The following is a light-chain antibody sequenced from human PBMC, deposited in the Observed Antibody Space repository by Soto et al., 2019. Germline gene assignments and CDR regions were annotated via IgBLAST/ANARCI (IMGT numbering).Light chain of an antibody. CDR2: AAS. CDR1: QSVRSN. Sequence: EIVMTQSPGTLSFYPWEIATLSCRASQSVRSNLAWYQQKPGQAPRLVIYAASTRATGIPDRFSGSVSGTEFTLTISSLQSEDFAVYYCQQYNEWPPFTFGQGTRLEIK. CDR3: QQYNEWPPFT. J-gene: IGKJ5*01. V-gene: IGKV3-15*01.